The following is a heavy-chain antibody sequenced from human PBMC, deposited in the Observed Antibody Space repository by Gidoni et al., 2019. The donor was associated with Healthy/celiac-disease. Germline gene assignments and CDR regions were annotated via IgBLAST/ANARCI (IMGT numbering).Heavy chain of an antibody. J-gene: IGHJ4*02. Sequence: EVQLLESGGGLVQPGGSLRLSCAASGFTFSSYAMSWVRQAPGKGLELVSAISGSGGSTYYADSVKGRFTISRDNSKNTLYLQMNSLRAEDTAVYYCANIVVVAAKFDYWGQGTLVTVSS. CDR2: ISGSGGST. V-gene: IGHV3-23*01. CDR1: GFTFSSYA. CDR3: ANIVVVAAKFDY. D-gene: IGHD2-15*01.